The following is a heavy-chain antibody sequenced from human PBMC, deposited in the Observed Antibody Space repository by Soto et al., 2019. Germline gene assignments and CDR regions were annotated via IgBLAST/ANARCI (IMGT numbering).Heavy chain of an antibody. CDR1: GYTFTSYG. V-gene: IGHV1-18*01. J-gene: IGHJ6*03. CDR3: AIVAAAGAGSGYYSVAV. CDR2: ISAYNGNT. D-gene: IGHD6-13*01. Sequence: GASVKVSCKASGYTFTSYGISWVRQAPGQGLEWRGWISAYNGNTNYAQKLQGRVTMTTDTSTSTAYMELRSLRSDDTAVYYCAIVAAAGAGSGYYSVAVLGKGSTVIGS.